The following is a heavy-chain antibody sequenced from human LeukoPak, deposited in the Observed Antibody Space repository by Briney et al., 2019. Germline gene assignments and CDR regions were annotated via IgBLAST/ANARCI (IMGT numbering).Heavy chain of an antibody. CDR1: GIAFSSTW. J-gene: IGHJ4*02. CDR3: ATVPRNSGDY. V-gene: IGHV3-7*01. Sequence: PGGSLRLSCAASGIAFSSTWMSWVRQAPGKGLEWVASIKPDGTEKQYVDSVKGRFSISRDNARNSVYLQINSLRAEDTAVYFCATVPRNSGDYWGQGTLVSVAS. D-gene: IGHD1-7*01. CDR2: IKPDGTEK.